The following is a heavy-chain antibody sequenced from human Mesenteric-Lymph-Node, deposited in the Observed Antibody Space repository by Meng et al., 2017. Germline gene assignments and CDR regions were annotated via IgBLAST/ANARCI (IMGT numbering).Heavy chain of an antibody. V-gene: IGHV3-7*04. CDR3: ARVAYAYTLGPVDF. J-gene: IGHJ4*02. CDR2: INTDGSAK. D-gene: IGHD2-2*02. CDR1: GFTFSDSW. Sequence: GESLKISCAASGFTFSDSWMNWVRQAPGKGLEWVANINTDGSAKYYVDSVKGRFTISRDNAKNSLSLQMNSLRAEDTAVYYCARVAYAYTLGPVDFWGQGILVTVSS.